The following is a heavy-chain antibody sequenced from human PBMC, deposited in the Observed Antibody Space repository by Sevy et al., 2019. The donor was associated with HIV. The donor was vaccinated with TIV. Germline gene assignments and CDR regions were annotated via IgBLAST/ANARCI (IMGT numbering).Heavy chain of an antibody. V-gene: IGHV3-30*18. J-gene: IGHJ4*02. CDR3: AKGASTKWEPFDYFDY. CDR2: ISYDGSNK. Sequence: GGFLRLSCAASGFTFSSYGMHWVRQAPGKGLEWVAVISYDGSNKYYADSVKGRFTISRDNSKNTLYLQMNSLRAEDTAVYYCAKGASTKWEPFDYFDYWGQGTLVTVSS. D-gene: IGHD1-26*01. CDR1: GFTFSSYG.